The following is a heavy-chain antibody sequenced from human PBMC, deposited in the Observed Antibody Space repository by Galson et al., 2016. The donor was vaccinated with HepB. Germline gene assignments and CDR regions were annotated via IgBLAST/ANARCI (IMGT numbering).Heavy chain of an antibody. CDR1: GFTFSSYA. D-gene: IGHD1-1*01. Sequence: SLRLSCAASGFTFSSYAMHWVRQAPGKGLEWVAVISYDGNNKYFAGSVKGHFTNSRDNYKNTLYLQMNSLRAGDTALYYCAKESPKNAGGAFDIWGQGTMVTVSS. CDR3: AKESPKNAGGAFDI. J-gene: IGHJ3*02. V-gene: IGHV3-30-3*01. CDR2: ISYDGNNK.